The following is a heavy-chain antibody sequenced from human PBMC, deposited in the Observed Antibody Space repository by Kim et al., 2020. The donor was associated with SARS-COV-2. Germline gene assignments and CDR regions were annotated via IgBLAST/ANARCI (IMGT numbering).Heavy chain of an antibody. Sequence: SETLSLTCTISGASISDDYWTWIRQPPGKGLEWIGYFSYNKRTSYNPSLKSRVSMSLDTSRNQFSLKLNSVTAADTAVHYCARLPDITGWPFDYWAQGTL. V-gene: IGHV4-59*08. D-gene: IGHD6-19*01. CDR3: ARLPDITGWPFDY. J-gene: IGHJ4*02. CDR1: GASISDDY. CDR2: FSYNKRT.